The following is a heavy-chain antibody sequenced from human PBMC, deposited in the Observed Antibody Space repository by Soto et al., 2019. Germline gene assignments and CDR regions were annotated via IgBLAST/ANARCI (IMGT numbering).Heavy chain of an antibody. J-gene: IGHJ4*02. Sequence: EVQLLEYGGGLVQPGGSLRLSCAASGFTFSSYAMSWVRQAPGKGLEWVSAISGSGGSTYYADSVKGRFTISRDNSKNTLYVQMNSVRAEDTAVYYCARLRSGYTDYWGQGTLVTVSS. CDR1: GFTFSSYA. CDR2: ISGSGGST. CDR3: ARLRSGYTDY. D-gene: IGHD5-12*01. V-gene: IGHV3-23*01.